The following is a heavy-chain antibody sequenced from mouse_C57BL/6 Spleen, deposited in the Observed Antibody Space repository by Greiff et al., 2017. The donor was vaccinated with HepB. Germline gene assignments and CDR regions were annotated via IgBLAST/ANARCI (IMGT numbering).Heavy chain of an antibody. J-gene: IGHJ2*01. CDR3: ARRGLITTVVAPDY. D-gene: IGHD1-1*01. CDR2: ISSGGSYT. Sequence: EVMLVESGGDLVKPGGSLKLSCAASGFTFSSYGMSWVRQTPDKRLEWVATISSGGSYTYYPDSVKGRFTIYSDKAKNTLYLQMSSLKSEDTAMYYCARRGLITTVVAPDYWGQGTTLTVSS. V-gene: IGHV5-6*02. CDR1: GFTFSSYG.